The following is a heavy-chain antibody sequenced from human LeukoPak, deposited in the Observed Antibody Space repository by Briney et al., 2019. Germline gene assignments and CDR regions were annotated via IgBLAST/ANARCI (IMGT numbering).Heavy chain of an antibody. V-gene: IGHV4-39*07. CDR2: VYYSGSA. J-gene: IGHJ5*02. D-gene: IGHD3-3*01. CDR1: GGSISSSTYY. Sequence: PSETLSLTCTVSGGSISSSTYYWGWIRQPPGKGLEWIGSVYYSGSAYYNPSLKSRVTISVDTSKNQFSLKLSSVTAADTAVYYCARVGPGSGYYWFDPWGQGTLVTVSS. CDR3: ARVGPGSGYYWFDP.